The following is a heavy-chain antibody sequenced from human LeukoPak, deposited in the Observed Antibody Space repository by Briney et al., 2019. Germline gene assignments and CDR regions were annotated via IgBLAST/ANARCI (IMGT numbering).Heavy chain of an antibody. CDR1: GGSISSGGYY. V-gene: IGHV3-53*01. CDR2: IYSGGST. J-gene: IGHJ3*02. Sequence: LSLTCTVSGGSISSGGYYWSWVRQAPGKGLEWVSVIYSGGSTYYADSVKGRFTISRDNSKNTLYLQMNSLRAEDTAVYYCARENLRDMTGAFDIWGQGTMVTVSS. D-gene: IGHD2-15*01. CDR3: ARENLRDMTGAFDI.